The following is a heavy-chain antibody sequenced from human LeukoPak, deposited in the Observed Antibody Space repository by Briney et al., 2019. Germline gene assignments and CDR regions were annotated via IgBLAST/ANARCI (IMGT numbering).Heavy chain of an antibody. CDR3: AKTGRFCSATSCYPFDF. D-gene: IGHD2-2*01. Sequence: SETLSLTCTVSGASINSDNYYWGWIRQSPGKGLEWIGTIYNTATTYYNPTVMGRVTISGDSPRNQFFLKLTSVSASDTAVYYCAKTGRFCSATSCYPFDFWGQGTLVTVSS. CDR2: IYNTATT. CDR1: GASINSDNYY. J-gene: IGHJ4*02. V-gene: IGHV4-39*01.